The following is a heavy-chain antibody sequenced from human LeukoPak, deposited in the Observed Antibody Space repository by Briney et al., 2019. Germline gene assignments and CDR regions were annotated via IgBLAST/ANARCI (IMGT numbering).Heavy chain of an antibody. CDR3: ARQAQAYYDSSGYYDY. CDR2: IYYSGST. V-gene: IGHV4-59*08. Sequence: SETLSLTCTVSGDSISSYYWSWIRQPPGKGLEWIGYIYYSGSTNYNPSLKSRVTISVDTSKNQFSLKLSSVTAADTAVYYCARQAQAYYDSSGYYDYWGQGTLVTVSS. J-gene: IGHJ4*02. D-gene: IGHD3-22*01. CDR1: GDSISSYY.